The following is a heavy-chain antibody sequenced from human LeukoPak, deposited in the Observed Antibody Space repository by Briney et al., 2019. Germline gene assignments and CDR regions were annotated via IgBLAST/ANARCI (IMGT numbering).Heavy chain of an antibody. J-gene: IGHJ4*02. CDR3: ATIMSTWAVGGTDY. D-gene: IGHD6-19*01. Sequence: SETLSLTCAVYGGSFSGYYWSWIRQPPGKGLEWIGEINHSGSTNYNPSLKSRVTISVDTSKKQFSLQLRSVTAADTAVYYCATIMSTWAVGGTDYWGQGTLVTVSS. CDR1: GGSFSGYY. V-gene: IGHV4-34*01. CDR2: INHSGST.